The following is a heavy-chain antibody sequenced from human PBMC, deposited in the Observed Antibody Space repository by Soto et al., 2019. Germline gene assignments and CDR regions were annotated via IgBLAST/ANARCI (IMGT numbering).Heavy chain of an antibody. V-gene: IGHV3-23*01. CDR3: AKISGSSDTVN. Sequence: LRLSCAASGFTFSSYAMIWVRQAPGKGLEWVSSISASGGGTYYADSVKGRFTISRDNSKNTLYLQVHSLRAEDTALYHCAKISGSSDTVNWGQGTLVTVSS. CDR1: GFTFSSYA. CDR2: ISASGGGT. J-gene: IGHJ4*02. D-gene: IGHD6-6*01.